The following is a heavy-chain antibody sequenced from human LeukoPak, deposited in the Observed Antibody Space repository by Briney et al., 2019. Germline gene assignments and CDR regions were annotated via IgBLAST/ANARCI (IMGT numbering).Heavy chain of an antibody. J-gene: IGHJ3*02. CDR2: FDPEDGET. Sequence: GASVKVSCKSSGYTFTGYYMHWVRQAPGKGLEWMGGFDPEDGETIYAQKFQGRVTMTEDTSTDTAYMELSSLRSEDTAVYYCATGWLGSYTGDIWGQGTMVTVSS. CDR3: ATGWLGSYTGDI. V-gene: IGHV1-24*01. D-gene: IGHD3-10*01. CDR1: GYTFTGYY.